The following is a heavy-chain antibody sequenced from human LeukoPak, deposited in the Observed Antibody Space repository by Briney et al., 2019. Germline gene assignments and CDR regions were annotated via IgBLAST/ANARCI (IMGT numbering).Heavy chain of an antibody. CDR1: GGSISSYY. CDR2: IYTSGST. J-gene: IGHJ5*02. D-gene: IGHD4/OR15-4a*01. Sequence: ETLSLTCTVSGGSISSYYWSWLRQPAGKGLEWIGRIYTSGSTNYNPSLKSRVTMSVDTSKNQFSLKLSSVTAADTAVYYCARGMERRLWCWFDPWGQGTLVTVSS. CDR3: ARGMERRLWCWFDP. V-gene: IGHV4-4*07.